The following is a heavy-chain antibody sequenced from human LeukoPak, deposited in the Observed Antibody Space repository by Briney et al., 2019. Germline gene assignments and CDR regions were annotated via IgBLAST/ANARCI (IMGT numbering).Heavy chain of an antibody. CDR2: IYYSGST. Sequence: PSQTLSLTCTVSGGSISSGGYYWSWIRQHPGKGLEWIGYIYYSGSTYYNPSLKSRVTISVDTSKNQFSLKLSSVTAADTAVYYCARDGRRYSSSWHYFDYWGQGTLVTVSS. CDR1: GGSISSGGYY. J-gene: IGHJ4*02. V-gene: IGHV4-31*03. CDR3: ARDGRRYSSSWHYFDY. D-gene: IGHD6-13*01.